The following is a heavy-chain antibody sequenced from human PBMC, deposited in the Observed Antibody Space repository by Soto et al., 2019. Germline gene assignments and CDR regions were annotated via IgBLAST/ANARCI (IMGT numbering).Heavy chain of an antibody. J-gene: IGHJ4*02. CDR1: GFAVGGFY. D-gene: IGHD5-18*01. CDR3: ARERYSYGFDY. Sequence: GGSLRLSCAASGFAVGGFYMNWVRQAPGKGLEWVSVMFTTGTTYYADSVKGRFTISRDDSKNTLYLQMNSLRAEDTAVYYCARERYSYGFDYWGQGTVVTVSS. V-gene: IGHV3-53*01. CDR2: MFTTGTT.